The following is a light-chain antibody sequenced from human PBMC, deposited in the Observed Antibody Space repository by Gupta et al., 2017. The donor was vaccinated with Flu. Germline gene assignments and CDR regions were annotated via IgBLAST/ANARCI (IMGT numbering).Light chain of an antibody. CDR3: SAWADRISGRFV. CDR1: SSNIGTNY. V-gene: IGLV1-47*02. CDR2: NNN. J-gene: IGLJ3*02. Sequence: QSVLTQPPSASGTPGQRVTIPCSGRSSNIGTNYAFWYHQLPGPAPTLLIVNNNQRPSGVPDRFSCSTSCTSDSPALSGRRCEDEADDYCSAWADRISGRFVFGGGTKLTVL.